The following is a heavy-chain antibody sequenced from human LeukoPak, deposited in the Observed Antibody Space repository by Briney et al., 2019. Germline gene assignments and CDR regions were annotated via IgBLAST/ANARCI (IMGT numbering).Heavy chain of an antibody. CDR3: TRSYYYDSSGYYPPSY. CDR1: GFTFSDYY. J-gene: IGHJ4*02. Sequence: PGGSLRLSCAASGFTFSDYYMSWIRQAPGKGLEWVSYISSSGSTIYYADSVKGRFTISRDNAKNSLYLQMNSLKTEDTAVYYCTRSYYYDSSGYYPPSYWGQGTLVTVSS. V-gene: IGHV3-11*01. CDR2: ISSSGSTI. D-gene: IGHD3-22*01.